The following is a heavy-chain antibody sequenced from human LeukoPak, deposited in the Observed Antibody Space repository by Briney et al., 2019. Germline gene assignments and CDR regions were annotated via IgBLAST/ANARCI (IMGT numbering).Heavy chain of an antibody. CDR2: SIYYSGTT. V-gene: IGHV4-39*01. CDR1: GGSISRSYY. Sequence: KPSETLSLTCTVSGGSISRSYYWDWIRQPPGKGLEWIGSSIYYSGTTYYNPSLRSRVTISVDTSKNQFSLKLSSVTAADTAVYYCARNPYYYASGNYYNSAFDIWGQGTMVTVSS. J-gene: IGHJ3*02. CDR3: ARNPYYYASGNYYNSAFDI. D-gene: IGHD3-10*01.